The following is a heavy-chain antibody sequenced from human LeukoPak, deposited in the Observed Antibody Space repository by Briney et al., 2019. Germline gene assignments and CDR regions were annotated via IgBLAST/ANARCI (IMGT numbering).Heavy chain of an antibody. CDR2: IIPILGIA. CDR3: ASKRSGRGPRSGYDEGVFDY. Sequence: GSSVKVSCKASGGTFSSYAISWVRQAPGQGLEWMGGIIPILGIANYAQKFQGRVTITADKSTSTAYMELSSLRSEDTAVYYCASKRSGRGPRSGYDEGVFDYWGQGTLVTVSS. D-gene: IGHD5-12*01. CDR1: GGTFSSYA. J-gene: IGHJ4*02. V-gene: IGHV1-69*04.